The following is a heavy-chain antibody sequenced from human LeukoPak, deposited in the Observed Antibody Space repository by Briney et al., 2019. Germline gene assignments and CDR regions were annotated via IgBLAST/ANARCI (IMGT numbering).Heavy chain of an antibody. CDR3: AKDGYDYYYYYMDV. CDR2: ISGSGGST. J-gene: IGHJ6*03. V-gene: IGHV3-23*01. D-gene: IGHD1-1*01. CDR1: GLTFSSYA. Sequence: GGSLRLSCAASGLTFSSYAMSWVRQAPGKGLEWVSAISGSGGSTYYADSVKGRFTISRDNSKNTLYLQMNSLRAEDTAVYYCAKDGYDYYYYYMDVWGRGAAVTVSS.